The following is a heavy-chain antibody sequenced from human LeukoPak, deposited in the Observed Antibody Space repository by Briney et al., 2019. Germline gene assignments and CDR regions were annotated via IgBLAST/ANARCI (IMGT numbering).Heavy chain of an antibody. J-gene: IGHJ3*02. CDR2: INPSGGST. Sequence: WASVKVSCKASGYTFTSYYMHWVRQAPGQGLEWMGIINPSGGSTSYAQKFQGRVTMTRDMSTSTVYMELSSLRSEDTAVYYCATRPYYDILTGPQDAFDIWGQGTMVTVSS. D-gene: IGHD3-9*01. CDR1: GYTFTSYY. V-gene: IGHV1-46*01. CDR3: ATRPYYDILTGPQDAFDI.